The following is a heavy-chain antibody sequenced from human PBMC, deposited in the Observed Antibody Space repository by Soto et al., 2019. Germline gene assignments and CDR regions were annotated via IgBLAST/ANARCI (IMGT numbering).Heavy chain of an antibody. D-gene: IGHD2-2*01. CDR2: ISVYNGNT. CDR3: ARVIPGVEAWFDP. V-gene: IGHV1-18*01. J-gene: IGHJ5*02. CDR1: GYMFISYG. Sequence: ASVKVSCKASGYMFISYGINWVRQAPGQGLEWMGWISVYNGNTKYAQNLQGRVTMTIDTSTSTAYMDLRSLTSDDTAVYYCARVIPGVEAWFDPWGQGTLVTVSS.